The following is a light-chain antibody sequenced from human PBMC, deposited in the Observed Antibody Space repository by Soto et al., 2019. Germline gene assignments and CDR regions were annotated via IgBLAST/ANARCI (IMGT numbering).Light chain of an antibody. CDR2: GAS. J-gene: IGKJ4*01. CDR1: QSVSSN. CDR3: QQYNNWPLT. V-gene: IGKV3-15*01. Sequence: EIVMTQSPGTLSVSPGERATLACRASQSVSSNLAWYQQKPGQVPRLLIYGASTRATGIRVRFSGSGSGTDFTLTISSLQSEDFAVYYCQQYNNWPLTFGGGSKVEIK.